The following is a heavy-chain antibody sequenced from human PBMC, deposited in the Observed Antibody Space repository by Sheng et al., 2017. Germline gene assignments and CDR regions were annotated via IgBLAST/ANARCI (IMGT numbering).Heavy chain of an antibody. J-gene: IGHJ4*02. Sequence: QVQLVESGGGVVQPGRSLRLSCAASGFTFSSYGMHWVRQAPGKGLEWVAVISYDGSNKYYADSVKGRFTISRDNSKNTLYLQMNSLRAEDTAVYYCAKEGELFGESGYYFDYWGQGTLVTVSS. D-gene: IGHD3-10*02. CDR1: GFTFSSYG. CDR2: ISYDGSNK. V-gene: IGHV3-30*18. CDR3: AKEGELFGESGYYFDY.